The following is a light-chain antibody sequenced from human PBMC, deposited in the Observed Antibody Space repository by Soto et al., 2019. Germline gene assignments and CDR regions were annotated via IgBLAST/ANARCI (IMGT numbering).Light chain of an antibody. J-gene: IGKJ2*01. CDR3: QQYTSCSPYT. Sequence: DIQMTQSPSTLSASIGDRVTITCRASQTISSLLAWYQQKPGKAPKLLIYKASTLETGVPSRFSGSGSGTEFSLTISSLQPDDFATYYCQQYTSCSPYTFGQGTRLEI. CDR2: KAS. CDR1: QTISSL. V-gene: IGKV1-5*03.